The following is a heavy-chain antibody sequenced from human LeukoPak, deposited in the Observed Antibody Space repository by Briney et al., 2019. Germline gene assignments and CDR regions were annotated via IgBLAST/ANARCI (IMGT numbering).Heavy chain of an antibody. CDR3: ARSIVGADYYYFDY. CDR2: IYSGGST. D-gene: IGHD1-26*01. Sequence: PGGSLRLSCAASGFTVSSNYMSWVRQAPGKGLEWVSVIYSGGSTYYADSVKGRFTISRDNSKNTLYLQMNSLRAEDTAVYYCARSIVGADYYYFDYWGQGTLVTVSS. V-gene: IGHV3-53*01. CDR1: GFTVSSNY. J-gene: IGHJ4*02.